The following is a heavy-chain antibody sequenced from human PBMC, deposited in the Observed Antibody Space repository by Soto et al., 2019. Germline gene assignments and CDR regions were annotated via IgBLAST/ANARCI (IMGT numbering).Heavy chain of an antibody. CDR2: INPNSGHT. CDR1: GYTFTTYD. V-gene: IGHV1-8*01. J-gene: IGHJ1*01. Sequence: QVQLVQSGAEVRKPGASVKVSCQTSGYTFTTYDINWVRQATGQGLEWMGWINPNSGHTGYAQNFQGRVTLTRNTSISAAYMALSGLKSEDTDVSYCARDFFDASDAYDPDHGGQGTVVTVSS. CDR3: ARDFFDASDAYDPDH. D-gene: IGHD3-16*01.